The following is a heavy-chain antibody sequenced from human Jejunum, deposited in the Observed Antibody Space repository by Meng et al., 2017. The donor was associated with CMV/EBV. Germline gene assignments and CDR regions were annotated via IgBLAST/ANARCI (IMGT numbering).Heavy chain of an antibody. V-gene: IGHV6-1*01. J-gene: IGHJ6*02. CDR1: A. D-gene: IGHD4-17*01. CDR3: ARSKVTTIPNWGDHYYAMDV. Sequence: AWNWIRQSPAGGLEWLGRTYYRSQWSNDYAVSVKSRITINPDTSKNQFSLHLTSLTPEDTAVYYCARSKVTTIPNWGDHYYAMDVWGQGTTVTVSS. CDR2: TYYRSQWSN.